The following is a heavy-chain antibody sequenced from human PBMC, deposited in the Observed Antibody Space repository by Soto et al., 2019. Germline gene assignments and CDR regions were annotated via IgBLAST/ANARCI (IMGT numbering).Heavy chain of an antibody. V-gene: IGHV3-23*01. D-gene: IGHD4-4*01. Sequence: PGGSLRLSCAASGFIFSSYAMSWVRQAPGKGLEWVSAISGSGGSTYYADSVKGRFTISRDNSKNTLYLQMNSLRAEDTAVYYCAKVPGGPADYSNKPSPPSHYFDYWGQGTLVTVSS. CDR1: GFIFSSYA. CDR3: AKVPGGPADYSNKPSPPSHYFDY. J-gene: IGHJ4*02. CDR2: ISGSGGST.